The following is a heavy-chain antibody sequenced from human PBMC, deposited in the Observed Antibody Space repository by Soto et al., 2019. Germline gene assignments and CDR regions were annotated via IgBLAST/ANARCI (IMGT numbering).Heavy chain of an antibody. V-gene: IGHV4-61*01. Sequence: SETLSLTCTVSGGSVSSGSYYWSWIRQPPGKGLEWIGYIYYSGSTNYNPSLKSRVTISVDTSKNQFSLKLSSVTAADTAVYYCARTVVDGGYYFDYWGQGTLVTVSS. CDR2: IYYSGST. D-gene: IGHD2-2*01. CDR1: GGSVSSGSYY. CDR3: ARTVVDGGYYFDY. J-gene: IGHJ4*02.